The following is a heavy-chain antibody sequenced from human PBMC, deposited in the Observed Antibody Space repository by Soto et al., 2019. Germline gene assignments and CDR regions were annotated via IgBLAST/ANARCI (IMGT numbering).Heavy chain of an antibody. CDR1: GGSISSSSYY. Sequence: QLQLQESGPGLVKPSETLSLTCTVSGGSISSSSYYWGWIRQPPGKGLEWIGSIYYSGSTYYNPSLKSRVTISVDTSKNQFSLKLSSVTAADTAVYYCARRTRPDAFDIWGQGTMVTVSS. CDR3: ARRTRPDAFDI. CDR2: IYYSGST. V-gene: IGHV4-39*01. J-gene: IGHJ3*02.